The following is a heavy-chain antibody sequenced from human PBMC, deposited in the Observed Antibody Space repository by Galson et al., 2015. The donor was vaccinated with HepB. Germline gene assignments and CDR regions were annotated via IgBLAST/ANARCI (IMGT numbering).Heavy chain of an antibody. CDR1: GYRFTTYG. CDR2: ISVRTGDT. Sequence: SVKVSCKASGYRFTTYGISWVRRAPGRGLEWMGWISVRTGDTNLAQNLEDRVAMTIDTSTSTVYMELRSLRSDDPAIYYCAREGEFGDYVGFAQFVGVDVWGQGTSVIVSS. D-gene: IGHD4-17*01. V-gene: IGHV1-18*04. J-gene: IGHJ6*02. CDR3: AREGEFGDYVGFAQFVGVDV.